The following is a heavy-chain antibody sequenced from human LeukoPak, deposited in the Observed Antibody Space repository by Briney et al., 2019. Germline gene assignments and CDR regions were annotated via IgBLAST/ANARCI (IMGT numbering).Heavy chain of an antibody. V-gene: IGHV4-38-2*02. Sequence: SETLSLTCTVSGYSISSGYFWGWIRQPPGKGLEWIGSIYHTETTYYNPSLNSRVTVSVDTSKNQFSLKLSSMTAADTAVYYCARKAAGMFVVAFDYWGQGTLVTVSS. CDR1: GYSISSGYF. J-gene: IGHJ4*02. D-gene: IGHD3-22*01. CDR3: ARKAAGMFVVAFDY. CDR2: IYHTETT.